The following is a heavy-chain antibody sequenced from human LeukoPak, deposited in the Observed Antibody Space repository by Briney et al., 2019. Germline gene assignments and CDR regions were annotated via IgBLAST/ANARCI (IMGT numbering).Heavy chain of an antibody. J-gene: IGHJ4*02. D-gene: IGHD2-2*01. CDR3: ARRYCSSTSCYHIDY. CDR1: GGTFSSYA. CDR2: IIPIFGTA. Sequence: GASVKVSCKASGGTFSSYAISWVRQAPGQGLEWMGRIIPIFGTANYAQKFQGRVTITTDESTSTAYMELSSLRSEDTAVYYCARRYCSSTSCYHIDYWGQGTLVTVSS. V-gene: IGHV1-69*05.